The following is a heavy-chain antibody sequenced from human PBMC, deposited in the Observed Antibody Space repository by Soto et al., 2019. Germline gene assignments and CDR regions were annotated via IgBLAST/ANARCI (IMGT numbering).Heavy chain of an antibody. Sequence: QVQLVESGGGVVQPGRSLRLSCAASVFIFSNYVMYWVRQAPGKGLEWVAFMSYDGTTKYYADSVKGRFTISRDNSKNTLYLQMNSLRPEDTGVYYCAREVLWSRYFDYWGQGTRVTVSS. J-gene: IGHJ4*02. D-gene: IGHD3-10*01. CDR1: VFIFSNYV. CDR3: AREVLWSRYFDY. CDR2: MSYDGTTK. V-gene: IGHV3-30-3*01.